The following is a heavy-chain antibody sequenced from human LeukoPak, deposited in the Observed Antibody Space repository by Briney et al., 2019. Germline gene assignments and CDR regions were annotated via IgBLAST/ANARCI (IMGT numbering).Heavy chain of an antibody. CDR1: GFTFSSYA. Sequence: GGSLRLSCAASGFTFSSYAMSWVRQAPGKGLEWVSAISGSGGSTYYADSVKGRFTISRDNAKNSLYLQMNSLRAEDTAVYYCAREYCGGDCYSGRYFDYWGQGTLVTVSS. J-gene: IGHJ4*02. D-gene: IGHD2-21*02. V-gene: IGHV3-23*01. CDR2: ISGSGGST. CDR3: AREYCGGDCYSGRYFDY.